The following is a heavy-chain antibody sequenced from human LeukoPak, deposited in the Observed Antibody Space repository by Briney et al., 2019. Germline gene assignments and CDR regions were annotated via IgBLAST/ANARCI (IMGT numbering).Heavy chain of an antibody. CDR1: GFTFSSYA. Sequence: GGSLRLSCAASGFTFSSYAMHWVLQAPGKGLEWVAVISYDGSNKYYADSVKGRFTISRDNSKNTLYLQMNSLRAEDTAVYYCARGVVTPDWYFDLWGRGTLVTVSS. CDR2: ISYDGSNK. D-gene: IGHD4-23*01. CDR3: ARGVVTPDWYFDL. V-gene: IGHV3-30-3*01. J-gene: IGHJ2*01.